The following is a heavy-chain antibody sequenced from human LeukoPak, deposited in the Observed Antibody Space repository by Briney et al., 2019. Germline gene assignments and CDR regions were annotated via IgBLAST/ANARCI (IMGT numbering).Heavy chain of an antibody. CDR3: AREPLSTNTPHYYYYGMDV. CDR2: INPSGGST. Sequence: EASVKVSCKASGYTFTTYYMHWVRQAPGQGLEWMGIINPSGGSTSYAQKFQGRVTMTRDTSTSTVYMELSSLRSEDTAVYYCAREPLSTNTPHYYYYGMDVWGQGTTVTVSS. V-gene: IGHV1-46*01. J-gene: IGHJ6*02. D-gene: IGHD2/OR15-2a*01. CDR1: GYTFTTYY.